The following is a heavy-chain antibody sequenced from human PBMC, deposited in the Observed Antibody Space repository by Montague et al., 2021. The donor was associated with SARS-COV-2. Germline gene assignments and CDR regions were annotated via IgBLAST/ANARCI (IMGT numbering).Heavy chain of an antibody. CDR2: ICCSSSN. J-gene: IGHJ4*02. CDR3: ARAFIAAACTTSFDY. D-gene: IGHD6-13*01. Sequence: SETLSLTCTVSGGSISTNSYFWGWLRPRPGMGLKWIVHICCSSSNYSTPSLRIRITISIDTSQIQLSLTLRSVTAADTAVYYCARAFIAAACTTSFDYWGQGTLVTVSS. V-gene: IGHV4-39*01. CDR1: GGSISTNSYF.